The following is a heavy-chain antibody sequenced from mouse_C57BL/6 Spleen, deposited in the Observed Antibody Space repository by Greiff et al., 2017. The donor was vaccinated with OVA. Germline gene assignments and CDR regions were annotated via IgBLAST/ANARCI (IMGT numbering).Heavy chain of an antibody. V-gene: IGHV5-6*02. D-gene: IGHD3-3*01. CDR2: ISSGGSYT. J-gene: IGHJ4*01. CDR1: GFTFSSYG. CDR3: ARQGRYAMDY. Sequence: EVKLEESGGDLVKPGGSLKLSCAASGFTFSSYGMSWVRQTPDKRLEWVATISSGGSYTYYPDSVKGRFTISRDNAKNTLYLQMSSLKSEDTAMYYCARQGRYAMDYWGQGTSVTVSS.